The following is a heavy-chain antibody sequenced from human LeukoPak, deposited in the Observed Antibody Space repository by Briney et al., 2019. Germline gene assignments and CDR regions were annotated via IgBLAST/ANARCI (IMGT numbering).Heavy chain of an antibody. CDR3: ARGHGSGSTNWFDP. CDR1: GYTLTELS. V-gene: IGHV1-24*01. D-gene: IGHD3-10*01. J-gene: IGHJ5*02. Sequence: ASVKVSCKVSGYTLTELSMHWVRQAPGKGLEWMGSFDPEDGETIYAQKFQGRVTMTRDMSTATVYLDLSSLRFDDTAVYYCARGHGSGSTNWFDPWGQGTLVTVSS. CDR2: FDPEDGET.